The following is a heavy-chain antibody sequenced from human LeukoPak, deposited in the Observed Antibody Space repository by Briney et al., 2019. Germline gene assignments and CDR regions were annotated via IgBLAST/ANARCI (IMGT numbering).Heavy chain of an antibody. CDR1: GFSISDYY. V-gene: IGHV3-11*01. CDR3: TRQRRGTYYAFDS. Sequence: GGSLRLSCDASGFSISDYYMSWIRQSPGKGLEWISYITSGGASTNYAVSVKGRFTISRDKAKNSVALQLNSLRAEDTAVYYCTRQRRGTYYAFDSWGQGTLVTVSS. J-gene: IGHJ4*02. D-gene: IGHD3-16*01. CDR2: ITSGGAST.